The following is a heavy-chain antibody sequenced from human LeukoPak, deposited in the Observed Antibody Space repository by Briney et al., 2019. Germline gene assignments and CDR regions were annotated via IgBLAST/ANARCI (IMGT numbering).Heavy chain of an antibody. CDR2: IYRGGST. V-gene: IGHV3-66*02. J-gene: IGHJ4*02. CDR1: GFTVSSND. Sequence: GGSLRLSCAASGFTVSSNDMTWVRQAPGRGLEWVSIIYRGGSTFYADSVKGRFTISRDNSKNTLYLQMNSLRAEDTAVYYCARGYCSGHSCYEFDYWGQGTLVTVSS. D-gene: IGHD2-15*01. CDR3: ARGYCSGHSCYEFDY.